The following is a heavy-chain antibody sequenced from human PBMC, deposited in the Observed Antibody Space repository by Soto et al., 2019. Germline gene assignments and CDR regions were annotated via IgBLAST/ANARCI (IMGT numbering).Heavy chain of an antibody. J-gene: IGHJ6*02. CDR3: ARVVAPAATNGMDV. V-gene: IGHV4-31*03. Sequence: QVQLQESGPGLVKPSQTLSLTCTVSGGSFSSGGYYWSWIRQHPGKGLEWIGYIYYSRSTYYNPSLKSRVTISVDTSKNQFSLKLSSVTAADTAVYYCARVVAPAATNGMDVWGQGNTVTVSS. CDR1: GGSFSSGGYY. D-gene: IGHD2-2*01. CDR2: IYYSRST.